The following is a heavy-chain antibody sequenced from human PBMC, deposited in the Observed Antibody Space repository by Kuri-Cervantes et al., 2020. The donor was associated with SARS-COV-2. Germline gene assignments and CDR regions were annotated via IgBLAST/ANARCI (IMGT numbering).Heavy chain of an antibody. V-gene: IGHV4-59*01. J-gene: IGHJ6*02. CDR2: IYYSGST. Sequence: SEILSLTCTVSGGSISSYYWSWIRQPPGKGLEWIGYIYYSGSTNYNPSLKSRVTISVDTSKNQFSLKLSSVTAADTAVYYCARTSPPNYGMDVWGQGTTVTVSS. CDR3: ARTSPPNYGMDV. CDR1: GGSISSYY.